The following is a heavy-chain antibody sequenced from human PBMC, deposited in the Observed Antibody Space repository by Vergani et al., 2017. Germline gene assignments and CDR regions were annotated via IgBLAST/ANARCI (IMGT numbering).Heavy chain of an antibody. CDR1: GFTFNIYA. CDR2: VSGSSATP. D-gene: IGHD5-12*01. CDR3: TXGSRGYTGYFFDY. J-gene: IGHJ4*02. Sequence: EVRLLESGGGLVQPGGSLRLSCAASGFTFNIYAMSWVRQAPGKGLEWVSSVSGSSATPYYADSVKGRFIISRDNSKNTLHLQMNSLRADDTAVYYCTXGSRGYTGYFFDYWGQGTLATVSS. V-gene: IGHV3-23*01.